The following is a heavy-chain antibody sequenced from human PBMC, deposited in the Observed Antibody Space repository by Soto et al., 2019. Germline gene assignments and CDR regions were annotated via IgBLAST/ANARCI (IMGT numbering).Heavy chain of an antibody. V-gene: IGHV4-59*08. CDR2: IYYSGST. Sequence: SETLSLTRPVSGGSISRYYPNWIRQPPGKGLEWIGYIYYSGSTNYNPSLKSRVTISVDTSKNQCSLKLSSVTAADTAVYYWARHPSWYFDYRGQGTLVTVSS. J-gene: IGHJ4*02. CDR3: ARHPSWYFDY. D-gene: IGHD2-2*01. CDR1: GGSISRYY.